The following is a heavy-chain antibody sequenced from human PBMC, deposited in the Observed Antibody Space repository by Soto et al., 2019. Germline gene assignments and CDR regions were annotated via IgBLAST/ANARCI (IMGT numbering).Heavy chain of an antibody. D-gene: IGHD3-10*01. CDR2: ISSSSSTI. CDR1: GFTFSSYS. CDR3: ASRITMVRGVIMY. V-gene: IGHV3-48*02. Sequence: EVQLVESGGGLVQPGGSLRLSCAASGFTFSSYSMNWVRQAPGKGLEWVSYISSSSSTIYYADSVKGRFTISRDNAKNSLDLQMNSLRDEDTAVYYCASRITMVRGVIMYWGHGTLVTVSS. J-gene: IGHJ4*01.